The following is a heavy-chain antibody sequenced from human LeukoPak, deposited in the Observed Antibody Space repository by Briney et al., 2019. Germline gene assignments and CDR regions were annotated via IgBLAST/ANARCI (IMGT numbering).Heavy chain of an antibody. V-gene: IGHV1-8*01. J-gene: IGHJ5*02. D-gene: IGHD1-7*01. CDR3: VREANWNYPGNWFDP. Sequence: ASVKVSCKASGYTFTSYDINWVRQATGQGLEWMGWMNANNGNTNYAQKFQGRVTMTRDTSINTAYMDLSSLGSEDTAVYYCVREANWNYPGNWFDPWGQGTLVTVSS. CDR1: GYTFTSYD. CDR2: MNANNGNT.